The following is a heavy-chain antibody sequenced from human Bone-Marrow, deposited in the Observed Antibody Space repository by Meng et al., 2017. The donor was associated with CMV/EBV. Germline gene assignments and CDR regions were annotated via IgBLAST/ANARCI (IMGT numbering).Heavy chain of an antibody. V-gene: IGHV3-48*03. Sequence: GGSLRLSCGVSGFMFGKYEMSWVRQAPGKGLEWIADIDSTGWTTHYADSVQGRFTISRDNTRSSLFLQMNSLRADDTAVYYCASLIGAAPAFVYWGQGALVTVSS. J-gene: IGHJ4*02. CDR1: GFMFGKYE. D-gene: IGHD6-13*01. CDR2: IDSTGWTT. CDR3: ASLIGAAPAFVY.